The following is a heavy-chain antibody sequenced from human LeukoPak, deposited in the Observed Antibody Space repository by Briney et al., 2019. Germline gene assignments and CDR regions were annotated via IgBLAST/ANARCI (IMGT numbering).Heavy chain of an antibody. J-gene: IGHJ4*02. V-gene: IGHV4-38-2*02. D-gene: IGHD3-10*01. CDR2: IYHSGST. CDR1: GYSISSGYY. CDR3: AREAYSPDYYGSGRTIDY. Sequence: NTSETLSLTCTVSGYSISSGYYWGWIRQPPGKGLEWVGSIYHSGSTYYNPSLKSRVTISVDTSKNQFSLKLSSVTAADTAVYYCAREAYSPDYYGSGRTIDYWGQGTLVTVSS.